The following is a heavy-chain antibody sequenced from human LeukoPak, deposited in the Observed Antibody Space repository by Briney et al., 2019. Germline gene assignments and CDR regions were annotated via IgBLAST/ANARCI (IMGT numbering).Heavy chain of an antibody. CDR3: SRADYYGSGSPISLDV. V-gene: IGHV3-49*04. J-gene: IGHJ6*04. Sequence: GGSLRLSCAASGFTFSDYYMSWVRQAPGKGLEWVGFIRSKAYGGTTEYAASVKGSFTISRDDSKSIAYLQMNSLKTEDTAVYYCSRADYYGSGSPISLDVWGKGTTVTVSS. D-gene: IGHD3-10*01. CDR2: IRSKAYGGTT. CDR1: GFTFSDYY.